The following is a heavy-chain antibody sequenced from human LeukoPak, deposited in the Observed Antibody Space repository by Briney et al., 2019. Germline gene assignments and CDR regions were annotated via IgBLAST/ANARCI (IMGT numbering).Heavy chain of an antibody. CDR2: ISSSSSYI. V-gene: IGHV3-21*01. Sequence: GGSLRLSCAASGFTFSSYSMNWVRRAPGKGLEWVSSISSSSSYIYYADSVKGRFTISRDNAKNSLYLQMNSLRAEDTAVYYCARDRIYCGGDCYSGWFDPWGQGTLVTVSS. CDR3: ARDRIYCGGDCYSGWFDP. D-gene: IGHD2-21*02. CDR1: GFTFSSYS. J-gene: IGHJ5*02.